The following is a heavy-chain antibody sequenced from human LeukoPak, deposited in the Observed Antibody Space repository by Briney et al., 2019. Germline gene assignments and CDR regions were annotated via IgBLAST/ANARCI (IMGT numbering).Heavy chain of an antibody. Sequence: ASVKVSCKVSGYTLTELSMHWVRQAPGKGLEWMGGFDPEDGETIYAQKFQGRVTMTVDTSTDTAYMELSSLRSEDTAVYYCATGGPDIVVVVAATYYFDYWGQGTLVTVSS. D-gene: IGHD2-15*01. CDR2: FDPEDGET. CDR1: GYTLTELS. V-gene: IGHV1-24*01. CDR3: ATGGPDIVVVVAATYYFDY. J-gene: IGHJ4*02.